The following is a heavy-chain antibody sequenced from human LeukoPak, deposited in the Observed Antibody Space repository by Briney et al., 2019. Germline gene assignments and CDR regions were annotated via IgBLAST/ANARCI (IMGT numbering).Heavy chain of an antibody. V-gene: IGHV3-48*03. CDR3: ARGDSSGWSYFDY. J-gene: IGHJ4*02. D-gene: IGHD6-19*01. CDR1: GFTFSSYD. Sequence: PGGSLRLSCAASGFTFSSYDMNWVRQAPGKGLELISHISSSGSNIYYADSVKGRFTISRDNAKNSLYLQLKSLRAEDTAVYYCARGDSSGWSYFDYWGQGTLVTVSS. CDR2: ISSSGSNI.